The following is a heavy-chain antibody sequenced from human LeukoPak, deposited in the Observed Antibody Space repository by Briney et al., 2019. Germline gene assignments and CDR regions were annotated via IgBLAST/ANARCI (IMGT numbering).Heavy chain of an antibody. CDR1: GGSISGYY. CDR3: ARHSGGTTEDF. V-gene: IGHV4-59*08. D-gene: IGHD1-1*01. CDR2: ISYSGST. Sequence: SETLSLTCTVSGGSISGYYWSWIRQPPGKGLEWIGYISYSGSTNYNASLKSRITISVDTSMNQFSLKLTSATAADTAVYYCARHSGGTTEDFWGQGTLVTVSS. J-gene: IGHJ4*02.